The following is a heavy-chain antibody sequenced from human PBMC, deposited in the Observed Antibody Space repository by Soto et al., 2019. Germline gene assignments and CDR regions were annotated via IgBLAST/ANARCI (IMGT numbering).Heavy chain of an antibody. CDR3: ARASSFRGDFDI. D-gene: IGHD2-21*01. V-gene: IGHV4-4*02. J-gene: IGHJ3*02. CDR2: IYHAGSP. CDR1: GGSLRSSSW. Sequence: QVQLQESGPGLVKASGTLSLPCVVSGGSLRSSSWWPWLRQSPGKGLEWIGEIYHAGSPNYTPSFQSRGTTSADNSKNSFSLKMTSVTAADTAKYYCARASSFRGDFDIWGQGTAVTVSS.